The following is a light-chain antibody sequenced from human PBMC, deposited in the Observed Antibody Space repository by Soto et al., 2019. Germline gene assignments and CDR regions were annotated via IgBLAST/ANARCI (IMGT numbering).Light chain of an antibody. CDR2: GAS. V-gene: IGKV3-20*01. CDR3: QQYGSSPPIT. Sequence: EIVLTQSPGTLSLSPGERATLSCRASQSVSSSYLSWYQQKPGQAHRLLIYGASRRATGIPDRFSGSGSGTYFTLTISRLEPEDFAVYYCQQYGSSPPITFGQGIRLEIK. CDR1: QSVSSSY. J-gene: IGKJ5*01.